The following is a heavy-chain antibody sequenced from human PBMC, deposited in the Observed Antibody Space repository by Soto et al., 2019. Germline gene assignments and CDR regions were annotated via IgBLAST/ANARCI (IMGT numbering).Heavy chain of an antibody. CDR2: IKQDGSEK. Sequence: GGSLRLSCAASGFTFSSYWMSWVRQAPGKGLEWVANIKQDGSEKYYVDSVKGRFTISRDNAKNSLYLQMNSLRAEDTAVYYCSRVGCSSTSCYYYYYYYMDVWGKGTTVTVSS. D-gene: IGHD2-2*01. J-gene: IGHJ6*03. CDR1: GFTFSSYW. CDR3: SRVGCSSTSCYYYYYYYMDV. V-gene: IGHV3-7*01.